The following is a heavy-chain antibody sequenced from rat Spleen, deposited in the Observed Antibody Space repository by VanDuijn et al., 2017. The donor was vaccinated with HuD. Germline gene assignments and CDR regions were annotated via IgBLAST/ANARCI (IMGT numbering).Heavy chain of an antibody. CDR1: GFTFSNYD. D-gene: IGHD4-3*01. Sequence: EVQLVESGGGLVQPGRSLKLSCAASGFTFSNYDMAWVRQAPTKGLEWVASISPSGGSTYYRDSVKGRFTVSRDNAKSTLYLQMDSLRSEDTATYYCARHRNSGYWYFDFWGPGTMVTVSS. CDR3: ARHRNSGYWYFDF. CDR2: ISPSGGST. V-gene: IGHV5-25*01. J-gene: IGHJ1*01.